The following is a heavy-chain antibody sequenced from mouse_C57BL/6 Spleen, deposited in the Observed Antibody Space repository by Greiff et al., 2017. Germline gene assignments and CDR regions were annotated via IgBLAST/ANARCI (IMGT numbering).Heavy chain of an antibody. CDR3: ARNCYYYVSSTLYAMDY. Sequence: QVQLQQPGAELVRPGSSVKLSCKASGYTFTSYWMAWVKQRPGQGLEWIGNIYPSDSETHYNQKFKDKDTLTVDKSSSTAYMQLSSLTTEYSADYYCARNCYYYVSSTLYAMDYWGQGTSVTVSS. V-gene: IGHV1-61*01. J-gene: IGHJ4*01. CDR2: IYPSDSET. CDR1: GYTFTSYW. D-gene: IGHD1-1*01.